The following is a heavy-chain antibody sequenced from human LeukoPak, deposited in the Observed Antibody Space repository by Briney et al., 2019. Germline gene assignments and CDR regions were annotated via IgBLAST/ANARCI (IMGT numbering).Heavy chain of an antibody. Sequence: ASVKVSCKASGGTFSSYAISWVRQAPGQGLEWMGGIIPIFGTANYAQKFQGRVTITADESTSTAYMELSSLRSEDTAVYYCARDPNYCGGDCYFDYWGQGTLVTVSS. CDR3: ARDPNYCGGDCYFDY. CDR1: GGTFSSYA. CDR2: IIPIFGTA. J-gene: IGHJ4*02. D-gene: IGHD2-21*02. V-gene: IGHV1-69*13.